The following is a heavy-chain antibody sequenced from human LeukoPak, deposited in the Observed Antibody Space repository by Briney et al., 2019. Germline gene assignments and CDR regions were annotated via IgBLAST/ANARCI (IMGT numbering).Heavy chain of an antibody. CDR1: GYTFTSYD. Sequence: ASVKVSCKASGYTFTSYDINWVRQATGQGLEWMGWMNPNSGNTGYAQKFQGRVTITRNTSISTAYMELSSLRSEDTAVYYCARGPFYYYYMDVWGKGTTVIVSS. V-gene: IGHV1-8*03. CDR3: ARGPFYYYYMDV. CDR2: MNPNSGNT. J-gene: IGHJ6*03.